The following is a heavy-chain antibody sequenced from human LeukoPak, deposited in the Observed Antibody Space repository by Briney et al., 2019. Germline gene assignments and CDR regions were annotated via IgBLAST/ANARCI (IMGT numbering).Heavy chain of an antibody. D-gene: IGHD3-10*01. CDR3: ARDQDVGAAFDI. CDR1: GGSISSYY. Sequence: SETLSLTCTVSGGSISSYYWSWIRQPPGKGLEWIGYIYYSGSTNYNPSLKSRVTISVDTSKNQFSLKLSSVTAADTAVYYCARDQDVGAAFDIWGQGTMVTVSS. J-gene: IGHJ3*02. V-gene: IGHV4-59*01. CDR2: IYYSGST.